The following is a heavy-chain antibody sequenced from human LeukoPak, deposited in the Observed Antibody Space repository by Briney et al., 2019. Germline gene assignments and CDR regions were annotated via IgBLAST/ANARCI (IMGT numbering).Heavy chain of an antibody. J-gene: IGHJ4*02. Sequence: PSETLSLTCTVSGGSISSSSYYWGWIRQPPGKGPEWIGSIYYSGSTYYDPSLKSRVTISVDTSKNQFSLKLSSVTAADTAVYYCARRPLTFGGPVDYWGQGTLVTVSS. V-gene: IGHV4-39*01. D-gene: IGHD3-16*01. CDR2: IYYSGST. CDR1: GGSISSSSYY. CDR3: ARRPLTFGGPVDY.